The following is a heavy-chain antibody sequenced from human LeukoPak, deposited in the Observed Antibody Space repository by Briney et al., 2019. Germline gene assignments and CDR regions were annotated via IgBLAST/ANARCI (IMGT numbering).Heavy chain of an antibody. D-gene: IGHD6-6*01. Sequence: GGSLRLSCAASGFTFSSYWVSWVRQAPGKGLEWVANIKEDGSETYYVDSVKGRFTISRDNAKNSLYLQMDSLRADDTAVYCCARDLSYSSSSGGSFDYWGQGTLVTVSS. V-gene: IGHV3-7*05. J-gene: IGHJ4*02. CDR2: IKEDGSET. CDR3: ARDLSYSSSSGGSFDY. CDR1: GFTFSSYW.